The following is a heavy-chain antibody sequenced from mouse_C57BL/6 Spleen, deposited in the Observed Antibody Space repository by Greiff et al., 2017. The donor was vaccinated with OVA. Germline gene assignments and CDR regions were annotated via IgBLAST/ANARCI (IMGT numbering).Heavy chain of an antibody. CDR2: IDPENGDT. V-gene: IGHV14-4*01. D-gene: IGHD1-1*01. Sequence: EVKLLESGAELVRPGASVKLSCTASGFNIKDDYMHWVKQRPEQGLEWIGWIDPENGDTEYASKFQGKATITADTSSNTAYLQLSSLTSEDTAVYYCTTWGVGTAYWGQGTLVTVSA. CDR1: GFNIKDDY. J-gene: IGHJ3*01. CDR3: TTWGVGTAY.